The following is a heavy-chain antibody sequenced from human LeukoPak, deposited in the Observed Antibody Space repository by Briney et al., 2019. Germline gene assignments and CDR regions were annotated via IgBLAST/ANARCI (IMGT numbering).Heavy chain of an antibody. V-gene: IGHV4-4*02. D-gene: IGHD3-9*01. J-gene: IGHJ4*02. CDR3: AAALTGYARDS. CDR2: IYHSGST. CDR1: GGSISSSNW. Sequence: SEALSLTCAVSGGSISSSNWWSWVRQPPGKGLEWIGEIYHSGSTNYNPSLKSRVTISVDKSKNQFSLKLSSVAAADTAVYYCAAALTGYARDSWGQGTLVTVSS.